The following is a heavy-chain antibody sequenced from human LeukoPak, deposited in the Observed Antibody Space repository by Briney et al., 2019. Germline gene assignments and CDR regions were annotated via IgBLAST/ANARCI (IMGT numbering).Heavy chain of an antibody. Sequence: GGSLRLSCTASGFTFSNYWMTWVRQAPGKGLEWVSAISGSGGSTYYADSVKGRFTISRDNSKNTLYLQMNSLRAEDTAVYYCAKMGKTENHYGSGRFSYYYYMDVWGKGTTVTISS. CDR1: GFTFSNYW. CDR2: ISGSGGST. V-gene: IGHV3-23*01. CDR3: AKMGKTENHYGSGRFSYYYYMDV. D-gene: IGHD3-10*01. J-gene: IGHJ6*03.